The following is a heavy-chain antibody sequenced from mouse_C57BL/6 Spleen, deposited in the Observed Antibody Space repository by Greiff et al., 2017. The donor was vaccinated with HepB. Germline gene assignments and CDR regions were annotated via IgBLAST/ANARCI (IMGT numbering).Heavy chain of an antibody. V-gene: IGHV7-3*01. CDR1: GFTFTDYY. J-gene: IGHJ1*03. Sequence: EVQLVESGGGLVQPGGSLSLSCAASGFTFTDYYMSWVRQPPGKALEWLGFIRNKANGYTTEYSASVKGRFTISRDNSQSILYLQMNALRAEDSATYYCARHGSSYGYFDVWGTGTTVTVSS. CDR3: ARHGSSYGYFDV. CDR2: IRNKANGYTT. D-gene: IGHD1-1*01.